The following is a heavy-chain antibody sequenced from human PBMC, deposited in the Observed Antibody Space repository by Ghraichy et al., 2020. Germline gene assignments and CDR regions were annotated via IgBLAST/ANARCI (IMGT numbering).Heavy chain of an antibody. Sequence: SETLSLTCTVSGGSISSGGYYWSWIRQHPGKGLEWIGYIYYSGSTYYNPSLKSRVTISVDTSKNQFSLKLSSVTAADTAVYYCARVLKYYDILTGYYRRGYFDYWGQGTLVTVSS. CDR3: ARVLKYYDILTGYYRRGYFDY. D-gene: IGHD3-9*01. CDR1: GGSISSGGYY. CDR2: IYYSGST. J-gene: IGHJ4*02. V-gene: IGHV4-31*03.